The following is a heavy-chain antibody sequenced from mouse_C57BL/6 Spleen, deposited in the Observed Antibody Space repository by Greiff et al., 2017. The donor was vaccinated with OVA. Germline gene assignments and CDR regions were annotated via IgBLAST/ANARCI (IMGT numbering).Heavy chain of an antibody. J-gene: IGHJ4*01. Sequence: EVKVEESGEGLVKPGGSLKLSCAASGFTFSSYAMSWVRQTPEKRLEWVAYISSGGDYIYYADTVKGRFTISRDNARNTLYLQMSSLKSEDTAMYYCTRVYYYGSSSPSAMDYWGQGTSVTVSS. CDR2: ISSGGDYI. V-gene: IGHV5-9-1*02. CDR1: GFTFSSYA. D-gene: IGHD1-1*01. CDR3: TRVYYYGSSSPSAMDY.